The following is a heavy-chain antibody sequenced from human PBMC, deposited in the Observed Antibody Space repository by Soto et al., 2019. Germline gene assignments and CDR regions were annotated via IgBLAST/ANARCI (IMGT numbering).Heavy chain of an antibody. J-gene: IGHJ6*02. D-gene: IGHD3-3*01. CDR1: GYSCSTYG. CDR2: VGTSNGYT. CDR3: ARDRSFALLEWSPSDSYGMDV. Sequence: EASVKVSFKAGGYSCSTYGISWFRLSVGEGLECLWWVGTSNGYTNYAQKFQGRVSMTTDTSTNTAYMEVRSLRSDDTAFYFCARDRSFALLEWSPSDSYGMDVWGQGTSVTVSS. V-gene: IGHV1-18*01.